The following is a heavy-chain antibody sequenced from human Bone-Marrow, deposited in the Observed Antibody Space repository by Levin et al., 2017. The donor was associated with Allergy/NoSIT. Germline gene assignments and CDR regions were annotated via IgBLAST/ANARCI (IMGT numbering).Heavy chain of an antibody. D-gene: IGHD5-24*01. CDR3: TSQRWLSSGDY. J-gene: IGHJ4*02. V-gene: IGHV3-11*01. CDR1: GFTFSDYY. Sequence: GGSLRLSCAASGFTFSDYYMSWIRQAPGKGLEWVSYISSSGTMIYYADSVKGRFTISRDNAKNSLYLQMKSLRVEDTAVYYCTSQRWLSSGDYWGQGTLVTVSS. CDR2: ISSSGTMI.